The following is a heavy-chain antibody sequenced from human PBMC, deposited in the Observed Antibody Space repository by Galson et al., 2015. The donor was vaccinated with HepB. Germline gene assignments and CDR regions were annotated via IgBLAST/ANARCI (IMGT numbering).Heavy chain of an antibody. V-gene: IGHV5-51*03. D-gene: IGHD3-3*01. CDR3: ARAGYDFWSGHYYYYYMDV. CDR1: GYSFTSYW. CDR2: IYPGDSDT. J-gene: IGHJ6*03. Sequence: QSGAEVKKPGESLKISCKGSGYSFTSYWIGWVRQMPGKGLEWMGIIYPGDSDTRYSPSFQGQVTISADKSISTAYPQWSSLKASDTAMYYCARAGYDFWSGHYYYYYMDVWGKGTTVTVSS.